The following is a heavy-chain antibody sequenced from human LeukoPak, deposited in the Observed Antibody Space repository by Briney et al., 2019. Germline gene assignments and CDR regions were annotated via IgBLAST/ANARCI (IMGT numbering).Heavy chain of an antibody. V-gene: IGHV4-30-2*01. D-gene: IGHD6-19*01. Sequence: PSETLSLTRTVSGGSISNGGYFWSWIRQPPGKGLEWLGYIFHSGSTYYNPSLKSRVSISVDRSKNQFSLRLSSVTAADTAVYHCARDSSGHAVDYWGQGTLVTVSS. CDR3: ARDSSGHAVDY. CDR2: IFHSGST. J-gene: IGHJ4*02. CDR1: GGSISNGGYF.